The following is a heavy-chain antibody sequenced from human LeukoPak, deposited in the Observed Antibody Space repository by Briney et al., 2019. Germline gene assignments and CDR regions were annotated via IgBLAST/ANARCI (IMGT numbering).Heavy chain of an antibody. J-gene: IGHJ3*02. D-gene: IGHD4-17*01. Sequence: PSESLSLTCTVSGGSISSYYWSWIRQPPGKGLEWIGYIYYSGSTNYNPSLKSRVTISVDTSKNQFSLKLSSVTAADAAVYYCARETTANDAFDIWGQGTMVTVSS. CDR3: ARETTANDAFDI. CDR1: GGSISSYY. V-gene: IGHV4-59*01. CDR2: IYYSGST.